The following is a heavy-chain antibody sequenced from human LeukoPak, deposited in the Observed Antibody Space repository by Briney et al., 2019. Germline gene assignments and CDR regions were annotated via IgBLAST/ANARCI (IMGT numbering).Heavy chain of an antibody. Sequence: SVKVSCKASGGTFSSYAISWVRQAPGQGLEWMGGIIPIFGTANYAQKFQGRVTITADESTSTAYMELSSLRSEDTAVYYCARAIHGGGMAPLHYYYYMDVWGKGTTVTISS. CDR2: IIPIFGTA. CDR1: GGTFSSYA. D-gene: IGHD3-16*01. V-gene: IGHV1-69*01. CDR3: ARAIHGGGMAPLHYYYYMDV. J-gene: IGHJ6*03.